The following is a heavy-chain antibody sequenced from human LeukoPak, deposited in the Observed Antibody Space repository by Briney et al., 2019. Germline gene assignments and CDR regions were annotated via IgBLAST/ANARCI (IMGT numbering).Heavy chain of an antibody. J-gene: IGHJ4*02. CDR3: VKVAKYYYGSEAYYFFEH. D-gene: IGHD3-10*01. CDR2: TNQDGTEK. CDR1: GFTFTTYW. V-gene: IGHV3-7*01. Sequence: PGGSLRLSCAASGFTFTTYWMSWIRQLPGKGLEWVANTNQDGTEKYYVDSVKGRFTISRDNAKNPLDLQMNSLRVEDTGIYYCVKVAKYYYGSEAYYFFEHWGQGTPVTASS.